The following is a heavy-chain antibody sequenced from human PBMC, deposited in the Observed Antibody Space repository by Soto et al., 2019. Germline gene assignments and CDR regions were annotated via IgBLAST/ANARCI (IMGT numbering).Heavy chain of an antibody. CDR3: ARGIGYCSSINCYSSRRLRFDS. CDR2: GNHCGTT. CDR1: GGSFSGYY. V-gene: IGHV4-34*01. D-gene: IGHD2-2*01. Sequence: QVQLQQWGAGLLKPSETLSLTCAVYGGSFSGYYWTWIRQSPEKGLEWIGEGNHCGTTYYNPSLKTRITISVHTPKHQFSLKMSSVTAADTAVYYCARGIGYCSSINCYSSRRLRFDSWGQGTLVTVSS. J-gene: IGHJ4*02.